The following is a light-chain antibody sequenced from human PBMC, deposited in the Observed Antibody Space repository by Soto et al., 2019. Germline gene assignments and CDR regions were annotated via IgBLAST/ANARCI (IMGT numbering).Light chain of an antibody. J-gene: IGLJ2*01. CDR2: EVN. CDR1: NSDVGGYNY. Sequence: QSALTQPASVSGSPGQSITISCTGTNSDVGGYNYVSWYQQHPGKAPKLMIYEVNNRPSGVSNRFSGSKSGNTASLTISGLQAEDEADYYCSSYTSGSTLVIFGGGTKVTVL. CDR3: SSYTSGSTLVI. V-gene: IGLV2-14*01.